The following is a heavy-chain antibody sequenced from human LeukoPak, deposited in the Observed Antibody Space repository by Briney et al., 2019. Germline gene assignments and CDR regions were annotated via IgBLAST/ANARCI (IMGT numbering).Heavy chain of an antibody. CDR3: ARGMTTVTIDY. CDR1: RFTFSSYS. D-gene: IGHD4-17*01. J-gene: IGHJ4*02. V-gene: IGHV3-21*01. CDR2: ISSSSSYI. Sequence: GGSLRLSCAASRFTFSSYSMNWVRQAPGKGLEWVSSISSSSSYIYYADSVKGRFTISRDNAKNSLYLQMNSLRAEDTAVYYCARGMTTVTIDYWGQGTLVTVSS.